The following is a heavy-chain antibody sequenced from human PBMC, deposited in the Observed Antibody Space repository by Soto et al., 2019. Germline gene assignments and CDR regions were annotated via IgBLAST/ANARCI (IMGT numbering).Heavy chain of an antibody. CDR1: GGSISSSNW. D-gene: IGHD3-16*01. J-gene: IGHJ6*02. V-gene: IGHV4-4*02. CDR2: IYHSGST. CDR3: ARAPFGYYYGMDV. Sequence: PSETLSLTCAVSGGSISSSNWWSWVRQPPGKGLEWIGEIYHSGSTNYNPSLKSRVTISVDKSKNQFSLKLSSVTAADTAVYYCARAPFGYYYGMDVWGQGTTVTVSS.